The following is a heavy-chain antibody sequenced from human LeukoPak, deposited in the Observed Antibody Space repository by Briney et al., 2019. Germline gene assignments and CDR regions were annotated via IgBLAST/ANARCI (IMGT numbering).Heavy chain of an antibody. Sequence: SETLSLTCTVSGGSISNNYWSWFRQPPGKRLEWIGYIYYSGSTNYNPSLKSRVTISVDTSKSQFSLKLSSVTAADTAVYYCASHKGFWGQGTLVTVSS. CDR1: GGSISNNY. V-gene: IGHV4-59*01. CDR3: ASHKGF. J-gene: IGHJ4*02. CDR2: IYYSGST.